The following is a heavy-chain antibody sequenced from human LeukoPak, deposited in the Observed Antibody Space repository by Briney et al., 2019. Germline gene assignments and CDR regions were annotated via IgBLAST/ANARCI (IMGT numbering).Heavy chain of an antibody. V-gene: IGHV3-53*04. D-gene: IGHD5-18*01. CDR2: IYSGGTT. CDR3: ARVDTVMAYYFAL. J-gene: IGHJ4*02. CDR1: GFTVSTNC. Sequence: GGSLRLSCAASGFTVSTNCMTWVRQAPGKGLEWVSTIYSGGTTYYADSVMGRFTISRHSSRNTLYLQMNSLRAEDTAVYYCARVDTVMAYYFALWGQGTLVNVSS.